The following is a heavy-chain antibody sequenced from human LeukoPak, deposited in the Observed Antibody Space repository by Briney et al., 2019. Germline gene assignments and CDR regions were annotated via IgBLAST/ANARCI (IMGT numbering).Heavy chain of an antibody. V-gene: IGHV3-20*04. CDR3: AELGLPMIGGV. D-gene: IGHD3-10*02. CDR2: MNWSGDEI. Sequence: GGSLRLSCSASGFTFGNYAMHWVRQAPGKGLEWVASMNWSGDEIGYAGSVKGRFIISRDNSKNSLYLQMNSLRAEDTAVYYCAELGLPMIGGVWGKGTTLTIPS. J-gene: IGHJ6*04. CDR1: GFTFGNYA.